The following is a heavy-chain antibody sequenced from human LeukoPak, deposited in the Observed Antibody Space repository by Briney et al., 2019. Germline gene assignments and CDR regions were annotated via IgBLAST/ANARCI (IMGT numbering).Heavy chain of an antibody. D-gene: IGHD2-15*01. CDR3: ARSGYCSGGSCHEFDP. J-gene: IGHJ5*02. CDR1: GFTFSDFT. CDR2: ITSSSTYI. V-gene: IGHV3-21*01. Sequence: GGSLRLSCAASGFTFSDFTFNWVRQAPGKGLEWVSSITSSSTYIYYADSVKGRFTISRDNAKNSLYLQMNSLRAEDTAVYYCARSGYCSGGSCHEFDPWGQGTLVTVSS.